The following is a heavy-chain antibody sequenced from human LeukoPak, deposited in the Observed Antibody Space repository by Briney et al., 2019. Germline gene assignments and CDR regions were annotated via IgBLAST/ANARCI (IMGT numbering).Heavy chain of an antibody. V-gene: IGHV3-20*04. CDR3: ARYAPGIHKSFDP. D-gene: IGHD2-2*01. Sequence: GGSLRLSCAASGFTFDDYGMSWVRQAPGRGLEWVYGIKWNGGSTGYADSVKGRFTISRDNAKNSLYLQMNSLRAEDTALYYCARYAPGIHKSFDPWGQGTLVTVSS. CDR2: IKWNGGST. CDR1: GFTFDDYG. J-gene: IGHJ5*02.